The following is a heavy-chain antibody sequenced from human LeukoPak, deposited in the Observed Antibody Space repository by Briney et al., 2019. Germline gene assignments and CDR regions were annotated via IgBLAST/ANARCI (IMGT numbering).Heavy chain of an antibody. V-gene: IGHV3-23*01. J-gene: IGHJ4*02. CDR1: GFTFSSYG. CDR2: ITGSGGST. CDR3: APGRFPGIAVAGPDY. Sequence: PGGSLRLSCAASGFTFSSYGMNWVRQAPGKGLEWVSAITGSGGSTYYADSVRGRFTISRDNAENSLYLQMNSLRDEDTAVYYCAPGRFPGIAVAGPDYWGQGTLVTVSS. D-gene: IGHD6-19*01.